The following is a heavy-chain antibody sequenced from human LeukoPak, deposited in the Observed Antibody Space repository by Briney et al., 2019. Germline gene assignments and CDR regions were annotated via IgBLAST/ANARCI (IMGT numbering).Heavy chain of an antibody. Sequence: PGGSLRLSCVASGFTFGTYSMNWVRQAPGKGLEWVSSISSSSHYIYYADSVKGRFTISRDNAKKSLYLQMDSLRADDTAVYYCARDSPIAAAGINDYWGQGTLATVSS. J-gene: IGHJ4*02. CDR3: ARDSPIAAAGINDY. V-gene: IGHV3-21*01. CDR2: ISSSSHYI. D-gene: IGHD6-13*01. CDR1: GFTFGTYS.